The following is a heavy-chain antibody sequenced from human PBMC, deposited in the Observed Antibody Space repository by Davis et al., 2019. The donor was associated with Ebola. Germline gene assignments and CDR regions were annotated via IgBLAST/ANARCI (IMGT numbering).Heavy chain of an antibody. CDR2: IIPIFGTA. CDR3: ARELLDYSKNKLYYYYGMDV. J-gene: IGHJ6*02. V-gene: IGHV1-69*13. CDR1: GGTFSSNA. Sequence: AASVKVSCKASGGTFSSNAISWVRQAPGQGLEWMGGIIPIFGTANYAQKFQGRVTITADESTSTAYMELSSLGSEDSAVFYCARELLDYSKNKLYYYYGMDVWGQGTTVTVSS. D-gene: IGHD4-11*01.